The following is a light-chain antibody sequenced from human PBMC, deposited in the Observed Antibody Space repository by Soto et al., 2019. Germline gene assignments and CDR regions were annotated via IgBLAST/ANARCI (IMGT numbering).Light chain of an antibody. CDR1: SSNIGAGYD. CDR3: QSYDSSLSAVV. J-gene: IGLJ2*01. CDR2: GNS. Sequence: QLVLTQPPSVSGAPGQRVTISCTGNSSNIGAGYDVHWYQQLPGTAPKLLIYGNSNRPSGVPDRFSGSKSGTSASLAITGLQAEDEADYYCQSYDSSLSAVVFGGGTKVTVL. V-gene: IGLV1-40*01.